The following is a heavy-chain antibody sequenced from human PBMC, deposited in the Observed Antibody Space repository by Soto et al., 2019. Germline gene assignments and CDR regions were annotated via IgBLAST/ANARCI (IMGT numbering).Heavy chain of an antibody. CDR1: GGSISSDF. D-gene: IGHD2-8*02. Sequence: SETLSLTCTVSGGSISSDFWSWIRQPPGKGLEWIGYINHTGNTDYNPSLKSRATISVDTSKNQFSLKLTSVTAADTAVYYCARDKITGLFDYWGQGTLVTVS. CDR3: ARDKITGLFDY. J-gene: IGHJ4*02. CDR2: INHTGNT. V-gene: IGHV4-59*12.